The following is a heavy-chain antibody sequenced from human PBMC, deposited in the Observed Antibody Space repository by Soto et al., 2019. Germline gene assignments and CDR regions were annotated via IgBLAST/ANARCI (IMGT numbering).Heavy chain of an antibody. CDR3: AKDRFDIDSSSWPV. V-gene: IGHV3-23*01. Sequence: GGSLRLSYPASRFTFSRYAKSWVRQAPAEGMEWASAISGSGGSTYYADSVKGRFTISRDNSKNTLYLQMNILRAEDTAVYYCAKDRFDIDSSSWPVWGQGTLVTVSS. CDR1: RFTFSRYA. CDR2: ISGSGGST. J-gene: IGHJ4*02. D-gene: IGHD6-13*01.